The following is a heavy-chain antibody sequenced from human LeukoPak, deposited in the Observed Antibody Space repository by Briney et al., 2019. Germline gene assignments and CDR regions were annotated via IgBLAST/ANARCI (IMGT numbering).Heavy chain of an antibody. D-gene: IGHD1-26*01. Sequence: GASVKVSCKASGGTFSSYAISWVRQAPGQGLEWMGRIIPIFGTANYAQKFQGRVTITTDESTSTAYMELSSLRSEDTAVYYCAGDPPPSGSYDSRDIWGQGTMVTVSS. CDR2: IIPIFGTA. CDR1: GGTFSSYA. CDR3: AGDPPPSGSYDSRDI. V-gene: IGHV1-69*05. J-gene: IGHJ3*02.